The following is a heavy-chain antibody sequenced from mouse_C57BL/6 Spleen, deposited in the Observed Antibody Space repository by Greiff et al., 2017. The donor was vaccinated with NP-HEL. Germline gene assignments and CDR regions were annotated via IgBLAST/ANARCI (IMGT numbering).Heavy chain of an antibody. D-gene: IGHD2-4*01. V-gene: IGHV1-26*01. J-gene: IGHJ2*01. CDR3: AREGGYDYDEDY. CDR2: INPNNGGT. CDR1: GYTFTDYY. Sequence: EVKLQQSGPELVKPGASVKISCKASGYTFTDYYMNWVKQSHGKSLEWIGDINPNNGGTSYNQKFKGKATLTVDKSSSTAYMELRSLTSEDSAVYYCAREGGYDYDEDYWGQGTTLTVSS.